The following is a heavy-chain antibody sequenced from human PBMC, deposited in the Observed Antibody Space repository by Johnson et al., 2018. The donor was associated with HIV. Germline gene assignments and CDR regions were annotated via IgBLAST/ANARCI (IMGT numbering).Heavy chain of an antibody. V-gene: IGHV3-30*04. D-gene: IGHD1-26*01. Sequence: VQLVESGGELVQPGGSLRLSCAASGFTFSSYAMHWVRQATGKGLEWVAVISYDGSKQFYVDSVQGRFTISRDNSKNTLYLQMKSLRPEDTAVYYCAKESKWESRTPHAFDMWGQGTMVTVSS. CDR1: GFTFSSYA. CDR3: AKESKWESRTPHAFDM. CDR2: ISYDGSKQ. J-gene: IGHJ3*02.